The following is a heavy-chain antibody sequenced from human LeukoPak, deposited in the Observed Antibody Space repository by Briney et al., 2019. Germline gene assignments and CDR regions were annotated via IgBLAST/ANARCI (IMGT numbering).Heavy chain of an antibody. Sequence: GGSLRLSCTTSGFTFGKYIMTWVRQAPGNGLEWVSSIGSGDDITFYADSVKGRFRISRDDSKNTVFLQISSLRVEDTAIYFCAKSLAARWVIDYWGQGTLVTVSS. D-gene: IGHD6-25*01. J-gene: IGHJ4*02. V-gene: IGHV3-23*01. CDR1: GFTFGKYI. CDR3: AKSLAARWVIDY. CDR2: IGSGDDIT.